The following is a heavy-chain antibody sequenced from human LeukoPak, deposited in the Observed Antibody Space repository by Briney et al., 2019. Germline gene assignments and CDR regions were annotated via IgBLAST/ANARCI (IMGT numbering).Heavy chain of an antibody. D-gene: IGHD3-10*01. CDR2: IYHSGST. Sequence: PSQTLSLTCAVSGGSISSGGYSWSWIRQPPGKGLEWIAYIYHSGSTYYNPSLKSRVTLSVDRSKNQFSLRLSSVTAADTAVYYCARGYYYGSGSLSHLDYWGQGALVTVSS. J-gene: IGHJ4*02. V-gene: IGHV4-30-2*01. CDR3: ARGYYYGSGSLSHLDY. CDR1: GGSISSGGYS.